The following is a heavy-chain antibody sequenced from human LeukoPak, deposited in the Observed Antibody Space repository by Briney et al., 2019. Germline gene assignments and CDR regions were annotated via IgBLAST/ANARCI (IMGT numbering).Heavy chain of an antibody. Sequence: SETLSLTCTVSGGSISSSSYYWGWIRQPPGKGLEWIGSIYYSGSTYYNPSLKSRVTISVDTSKNQFSLKLSSVTAADTAVYYCASISYGSGTYYNILWFDPWGQGTLVTVSS. D-gene: IGHD3-10*01. CDR3: ASISYGSGTYYNILWFDP. V-gene: IGHV4-39*01. CDR2: IYYSGST. CDR1: GGSISSSSYY. J-gene: IGHJ5*02.